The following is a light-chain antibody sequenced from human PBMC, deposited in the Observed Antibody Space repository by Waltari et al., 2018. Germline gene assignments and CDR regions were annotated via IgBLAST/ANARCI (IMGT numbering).Light chain of an antibody. CDR3: QVWDSSSDHYV. J-gene: IGLJ1*01. CDR1: IIASKK. V-gene: IGLV3-21*04. CDR2: YDS. Sequence: YVLTQPPSVSVAQGLTSTITCGGNIIASKKEPGYQQQPGQAPLLVISYDSDRPSGIPERFSGSNFGNTATLTISRVEAGDEADYYCQVWDSSSDHYVFGTGTKVTVL.